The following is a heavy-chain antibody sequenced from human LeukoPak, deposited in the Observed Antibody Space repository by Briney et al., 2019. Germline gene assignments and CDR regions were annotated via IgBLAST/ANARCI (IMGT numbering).Heavy chain of an antibody. D-gene: IGHD3-16*01. Sequence: SETLSLTCTVSVGSIGTHYCSWIRQPPGKGLEWIGYISNSGTTNYNPSLKSRLDMSVDTSKNQFSLKLSSVTAADTAVYYCARHLGLARGSNWLDPWGQGTLVIVSS. CDR2: ISNSGTT. J-gene: IGHJ5*02. CDR1: VGSIGTHY. V-gene: IGHV4-59*08. CDR3: ARHLGLARGSNWLDP.